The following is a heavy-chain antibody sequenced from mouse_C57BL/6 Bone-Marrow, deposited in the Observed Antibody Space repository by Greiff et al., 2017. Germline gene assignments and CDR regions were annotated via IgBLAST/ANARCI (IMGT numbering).Heavy chain of an antibody. J-gene: IGHJ3*01. D-gene: IGHD2-2*01. CDR2: IDPSNGGT. V-gene: IGHV1S81*02. Sequence: QVQLQQPGAELVKPGASVKLSCRASGYPFTSYYMYWVKQRPGQGPEWIGEIDPSNGGTTFNEKFKRQATMTVDKSSSTAYMQLSSLTSEDSAVYYCARGGYGGFAYWGRGTVVTVTA. CDR1: GYPFTSYY. CDR3: ARGGYGGFAY.